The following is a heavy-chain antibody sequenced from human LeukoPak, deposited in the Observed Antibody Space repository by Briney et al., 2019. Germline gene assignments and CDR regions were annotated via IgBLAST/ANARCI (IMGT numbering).Heavy chain of an antibody. J-gene: IGHJ4*02. V-gene: IGHV3-15*05. CDR3: IAGPY. D-gene: IGHD2-21*01. CDR1: GFTFTNAW. CDR2: IQVKTDGGTT. Sequence: GGSLRLSCAASGFTFTNAWMSWVRQAPGKGLEWVARIQVKTDGGTTEYAAPVKGRFTVSSENSNNTLYLQMSSLKTEDTAVYYCIAGPYWGQGTLVTVSS.